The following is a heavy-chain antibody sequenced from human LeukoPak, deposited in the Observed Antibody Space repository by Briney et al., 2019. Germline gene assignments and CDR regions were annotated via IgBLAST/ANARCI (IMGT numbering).Heavy chain of an antibody. CDR3: ARYDFNKFFDY. D-gene: IGHD3-3*01. CDR2: IYYSGST. V-gene: IGHV4-59*01. CDR1: GGSISNYY. Sequence: SSETLSLTCTVSGGSISNYYWSWIRQPPGKGLEWIGYIYYSGSTNYNPSLKSRVTMSVDTSKNQFSLKLSSVTAADTAVYYCARYDFNKFFDYWGQGTLVTVSS. J-gene: IGHJ4*02.